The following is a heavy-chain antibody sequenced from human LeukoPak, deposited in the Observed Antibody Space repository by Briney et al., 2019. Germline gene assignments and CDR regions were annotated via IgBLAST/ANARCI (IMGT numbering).Heavy chain of an antibody. D-gene: IGHD5-12*01. CDR1: GVTSGSDS. CDR3: ARVNRGYDY. CDR2: ISGDGHIT. Sequence: GGSLRLSCAASGVTSGSDSMHWGGQAPGIGLEYVSAISGDGHITFYAESVMARFTISRDNSKNTLYLQMGSLTPEDMAVYYCARVNRGYDYWGQRVLVTASS. V-gene: IGHV3-64*02. J-gene: IGHJ4*02.